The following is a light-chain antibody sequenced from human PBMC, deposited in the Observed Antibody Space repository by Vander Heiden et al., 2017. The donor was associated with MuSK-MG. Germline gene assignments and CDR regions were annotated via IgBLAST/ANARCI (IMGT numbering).Light chain of an antibody. CDR1: HSLLYTSNNKNY. Sequence: DIAMTQPPDSLALATVERATINCNSSHSLLYTSNNKNYLSWYQQQARPPTNLLIYWASTRESGVADRFRGSGSGKDSTPTITNQQAEDVADYFCQQDDSPTCSFGQGTKVEIK. J-gene: IGKJ1*01. CDR3: QQDDSPTCS. V-gene: IGKV4-1*01. CDR2: WAS.